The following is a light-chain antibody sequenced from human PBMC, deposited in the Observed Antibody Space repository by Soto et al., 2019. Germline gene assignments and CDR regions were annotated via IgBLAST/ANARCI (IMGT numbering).Light chain of an antibody. CDR3: CAYVGARSYV. Sequence: QSALTQPASVSGSPGQSITISCTGTNNLVSWYQQHPGKAPKVVLYEGTKRPSGVSNRFSGSNSGSTASLTISGLQAGDEAHYFCCAYVGARSYVFGPGTKVTVL. CDR1: NNL. V-gene: IGLV2-23*01. CDR2: EGT. J-gene: IGLJ1*01.